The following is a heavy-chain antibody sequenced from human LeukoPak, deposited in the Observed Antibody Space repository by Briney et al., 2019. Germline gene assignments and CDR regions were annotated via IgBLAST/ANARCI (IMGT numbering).Heavy chain of an antibody. CDR1: GFTFNTYA. CDR3: AKVSNSGYYPTYWYFGL. D-gene: IGHD3-22*01. CDR2: ISGGAGST. V-gene: IGHV3-23*01. J-gene: IGHJ2*01. Sequence: GGSLRLSCAASGFTFNTYAMNWVRQAPGKGLEWVSAISGGAGSTYYADSVKGRFTISRDNSKNTLFLQMNSLRAEDTALYYCAKVSNSGYYPTYWYFGLWGRGTLVTVSS.